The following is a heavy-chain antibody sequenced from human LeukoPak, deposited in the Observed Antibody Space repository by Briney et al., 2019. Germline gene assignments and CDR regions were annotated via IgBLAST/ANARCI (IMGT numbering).Heavy chain of an antibody. J-gene: IGHJ4*02. V-gene: IGHV3-74*01. D-gene: IGHD3-3*01. Sequence: GGSLRLSCAASGFTLSNYWMHWVRQAPGKGLVWVSRIKTDGVTTNYADSVKGRFTISRDNAKNTLYLQMNSLRAEDTAVYYCVRTYDFWSGSQYYFDSWGQGTLVTVSS. CDR3: VRTYDFWSGSQYYFDS. CDR1: GFTLSNYW. CDR2: IKTDGVTT.